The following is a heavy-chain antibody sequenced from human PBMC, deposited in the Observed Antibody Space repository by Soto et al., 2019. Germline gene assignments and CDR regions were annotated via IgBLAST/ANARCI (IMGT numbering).Heavy chain of an antibody. CDR2: INHSGST. D-gene: IGHD1-26*01. Sequence: SVTLSLTCAVYGGSFSGYYWSWIRQPPGKGLEWIGEINHSGSTNYNPSLKSRVTISVDTSKNQFSLKLSSVTAADTAVYYCAMPGWGWELEHAVFDIWGQGTMVIVSS. CDR1: GGSFSGYY. V-gene: IGHV4-34*01. J-gene: IGHJ3*02. CDR3: AMPGWGWELEHAVFDI.